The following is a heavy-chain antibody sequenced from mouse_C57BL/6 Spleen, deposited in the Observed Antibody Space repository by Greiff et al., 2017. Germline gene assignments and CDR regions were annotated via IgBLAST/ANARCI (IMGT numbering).Heavy chain of an antibody. J-gene: IGHJ2*01. CDR1: GFTFSDYY. CDR2: INSDGSST. Sequence: EVKLMESEGGLVQPGSSMKLSCTASGFTFSDYYMAWVRQVPEKGLEWVANINSDGSSTYYLDSLKSRFIISRDNAKNSLYLQLSSLKSEDTATYYCAREGVSFDYWGQGTTLTVSS. D-gene: IGHD6-2*01. CDR3: AREGVSFDY. V-gene: IGHV5-16*01.